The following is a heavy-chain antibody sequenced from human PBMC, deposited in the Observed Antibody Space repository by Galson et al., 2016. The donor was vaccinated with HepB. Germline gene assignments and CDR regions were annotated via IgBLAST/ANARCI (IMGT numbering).Heavy chain of an antibody. CDR2: VNHGAGT. Sequence: IGEVNHGAGTKYSPSLKSRVTISSDTSKNHFSLNLTSVTAADTAVYFCARGLKRPYCTSASRYLRAMDVWGQGTTVTVSS. V-gene: IGHV4-34*01. CDR3: ARGLKRPYCTSASRYLRAMDV. J-gene: IGHJ6*02. D-gene: IGHD2-2*01.